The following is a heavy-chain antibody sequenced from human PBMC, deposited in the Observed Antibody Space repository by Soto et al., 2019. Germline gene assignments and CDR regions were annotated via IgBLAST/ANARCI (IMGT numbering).Heavy chain of an antibody. D-gene: IGHD1-26*01. CDR3: ARVPIVGAACPYYNGMDV. CDR2: ITVYNRNT. Sequence: QVQLVQSGAEVKKPGASVKVSCKASGYTFTTYGISWVRQAPGQGLEWMGWITVYNRNTNYAQQLQGRVTITTATSTSTAYRELRSRGSDAAAVYYCARVPIVGAACPYYNGMDVWGQGTTVTVSS. V-gene: IGHV1-18*01. J-gene: IGHJ6*02. CDR1: GYTFTTYG.